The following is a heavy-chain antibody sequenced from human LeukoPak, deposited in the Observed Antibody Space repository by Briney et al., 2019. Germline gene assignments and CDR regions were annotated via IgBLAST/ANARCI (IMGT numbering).Heavy chain of an antibody. CDR1: GFTFSSYA. CDR2: ISYDGNDY. V-gene: IGHV3-30*04. D-gene: IGHD3-10*01. CDR3: EKDLEYSGSGRLGAFDF. J-gene: IGHJ4*02. Sequence: PGRSLRLSCAASGFTFSSYAIHWVRQAPGKGLEWVALISYDGNDYYYADSVKGRFTISRDYSKNTLYVQMNSLRVEDRAVYYCEKDLEYSGSGRLGAFDFWGQGTLVTVSS.